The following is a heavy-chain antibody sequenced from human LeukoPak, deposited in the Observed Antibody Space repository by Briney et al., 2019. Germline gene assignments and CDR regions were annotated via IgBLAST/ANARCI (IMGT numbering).Heavy chain of an antibody. CDR1: GFTFDNFG. J-gene: IGHJ4*02. D-gene: IGHD3-22*01. CDR3: AKDRPIYYYDSGALDS. Sequence: PGRSLRLSCTTSGFTFDNFGMHWVRQAPGKGLEWVALTSYDGSDRYYADSVKGRFTISRDNSKNTLYLQMNSLGPEDTAVYFCAKDRPIYYYDSGALDSWGQGTLVTVSS. V-gene: IGHV3-30*18. CDR2: TSYDGSDR.